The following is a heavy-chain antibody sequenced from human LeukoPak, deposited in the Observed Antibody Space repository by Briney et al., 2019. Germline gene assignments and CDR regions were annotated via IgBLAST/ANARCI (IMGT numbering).Heavy chain of an antibody. J-gene: IGHJ3*02. Sequence: TLETLSLTCTVSGGSISGDHWNWIRQPPGKGLEWIGYIYYSGNTNYNPSLKSRVTISVDTSKNQFSLKLSSVTAADTAVYYCARRNDFDIWGQGTMVTVSS. CDR1: GGSISGDH. CDR2: IYYSGNT. CDR3: ARRNDFDI. V-gene: IGHV4-59*08.